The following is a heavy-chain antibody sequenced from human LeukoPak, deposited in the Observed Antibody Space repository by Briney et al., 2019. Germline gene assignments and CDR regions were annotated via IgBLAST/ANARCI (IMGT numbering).Heavy chain of an antibody. CDR3: ARGTYYDFWSGSSWFDP. CDR1: GFTFSSYW. D-gene: IGHD3-3*01. Sequence: GGSLRLSCAASGFTFSSYWMHWVRQAPGKGLVWVSRINSDGSSTSYADSVKGRFTISRDNAKNTLYLQMNSLRAEDTAVYYCARGTYYDFWSGSSWFDPWGQGTLVTVSS. V-gene: IGHV3-74*01. CDR2: INSDGSST. J-gene: IGHJ5*02.